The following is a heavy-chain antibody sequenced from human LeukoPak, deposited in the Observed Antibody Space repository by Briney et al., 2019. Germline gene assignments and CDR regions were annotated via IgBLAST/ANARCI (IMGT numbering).Heavy chain of an antibody. D-gene: IGHD5-12*01. J-gene: IGHJ4*02. CDR2: IYPSDSDT. V-gene: IGHV5-51*01. Sequence: GESLEISCKASGYSFSNYWIGWVRQMPGKGLEWMGIIYPSDSDTRYSPSFQGQVTISADKSISTAYLQWSSLKASDTAMYYCARPSNSGYDFWGQRALVTVSS. CDR3: ARPSNSGYDF. CDR1: GYSFSNYW.